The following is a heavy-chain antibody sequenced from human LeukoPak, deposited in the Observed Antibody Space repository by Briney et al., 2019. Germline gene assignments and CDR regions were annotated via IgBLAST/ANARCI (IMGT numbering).Heavy chain of an antibody. CDR2: ISAYNGNT. D-gene: IGHD2-2*01. CDR1: GYTFTSYG. CDR3: ARDDGLGYCSSMTCYVFDY. J-gene: IGHJ4*02. V-gene: IGHV1-18*01. Sequence: ASVKVSCKASGYTFTSYGISWVRQAPGQGLEWMGWISAYNGNTNYAQKFQGRFTMTTDPSTNTGYMELRSLRSDDTAVYYCARDDGLGYCSSMTCYVFDYWGQGTLVTVSS.